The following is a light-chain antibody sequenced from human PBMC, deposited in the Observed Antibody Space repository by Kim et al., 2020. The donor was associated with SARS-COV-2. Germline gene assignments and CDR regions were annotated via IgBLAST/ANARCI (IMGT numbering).Light chain of an antibody. J-gene: IGLJ1*01. CDR3: SSYTSSIPYV. CDR2: DVS. V-gene: IGLV2-14*03. CDR1: SSDVGGYNS. Sequence: GQSITISCTGTSSDVGGYNSVSWYQQHPGKAPQLMIYDVSNRPSGVSNRFSGSKSGNTASLTISGLQAEDEADYYCSSYTSSIPYVFGTGTKVTVL.